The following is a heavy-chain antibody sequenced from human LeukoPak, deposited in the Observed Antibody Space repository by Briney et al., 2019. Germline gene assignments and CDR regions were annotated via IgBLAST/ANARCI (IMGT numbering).Heavy chain of an antibody. Sequence: PGGSLRLSCAASGFTFSSYGMHWVRQAPGKGLEWVSAISGSGVGTYSADSVKGRFTISRDNSKNTVYLQMNSLRAEDTAVYYCAKSDSSGYSGFNWGQGTLVTVSS. CDR3: AKSDSSGYSGFN. D-gene: IGHD3-22*01. J-gene: IGHJ4*02. V-gene: IGHV3-23*01. CDR1: GFTFSSYG. CDR2: ISGSGVGT.